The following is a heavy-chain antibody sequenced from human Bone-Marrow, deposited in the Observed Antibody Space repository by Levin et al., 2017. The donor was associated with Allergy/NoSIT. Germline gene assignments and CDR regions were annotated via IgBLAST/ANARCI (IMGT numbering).Heavy chain of an antibody. Sequence: GASVKVSCKASGYILLNFGVTWVRQAPGQGLEWMGWIGAYNGNPDYAQKFQGRVTMTTDTSTNTAYMELRSLTHDDTAVYYCARVGWGVQVLGGMDVWGQGTTVTVSS. D-gene: IGHD3-16*01. CDR2: IGAYNGNP. V-gene: IGHV1-18*01. CDR1: GYILLNFG. CDR3: ARVGWGVQVLGGMDV. J-gene: IGHJ6*02.